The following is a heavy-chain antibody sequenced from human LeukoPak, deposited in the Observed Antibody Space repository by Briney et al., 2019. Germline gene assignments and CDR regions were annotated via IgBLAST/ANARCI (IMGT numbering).Heavy chain of an antibody. CDR1: GFTFRTYW. CDR2: IKSKTDGGTT. Sequence: GGSLRLSCEASGFTFRTYWMSWVRQAPGKGLEWVGRIKSKTDGGTTDYAAPVKGRFTISRDDSKNTLYLQMNSLKTEDTAVYYCTTGLQLLYDGLQLDYWGQGTLVTVSS. J-gene: IGHJ4*02. V-gene: IGHV3-15*01. CDR3: TTGLQLLYDGLQLDY. D-gene: IGHD2-2*02.